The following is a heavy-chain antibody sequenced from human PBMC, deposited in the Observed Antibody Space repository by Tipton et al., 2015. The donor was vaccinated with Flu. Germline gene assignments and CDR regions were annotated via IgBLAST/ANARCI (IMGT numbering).Heavy chain of an antibody. J-gene: IGHJ4*02. D-gene: IGHD6-13*01. CDR2: ISSSGSHT. Sequence: SLRLSCAASGFTFSYFGMNWVRLAPGKGLEWVSFISSSGSHTYYADSVRGRFTVSRDDAKSSLYLQMNSLRGEDTAVYYCARAIAAAGGYWGQGTLVTVSS. CDR3: ARAIAAAGGY. CDR1: GFTFSYFG. V-gene: IGHV3-21*01.